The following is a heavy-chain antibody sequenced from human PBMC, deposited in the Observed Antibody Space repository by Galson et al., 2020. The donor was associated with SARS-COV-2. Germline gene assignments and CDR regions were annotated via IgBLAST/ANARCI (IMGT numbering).Heavy chain of an antibody. CDR2: IVVGSGHT. Sequence: SVQVSCKASGFTFFSFAIQWVRQARGQRLEWIGWIVVGSGHTKYAQKFQERVTITRDMSTSTTYMELSGLSSEDTAVYYCAAFALSIPHPWGQGTLVIVSA. V-gene: IGHV1-58*02. D-gene: IGHD2-21*01. CDR1: GFTFFSFA. CDR3: AAFALSIPHP. J-gene: IGHJ5*02.